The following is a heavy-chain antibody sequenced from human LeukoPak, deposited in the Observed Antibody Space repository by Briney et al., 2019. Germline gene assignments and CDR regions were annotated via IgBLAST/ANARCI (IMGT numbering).Heavy chain of an antibody. CDR2: IYYSGNT. J-gene: IGHJ4*02. CDR3: ARGGGGGSDFDY. CDR1: GGSLSSETYY. Sequence: SETLSLTCTVSGGSLSSETYYWGWIRQPPGKGLEWIGSIYYSGNTYYNPSLKSRVTISVDTSKNQFSLQLNSVTPEDTAVYYCARGGGGGSDFDYWGQGTLVTVSS. V-gene: IGHV4-39*07. D-gene: IGHD3-16*01.